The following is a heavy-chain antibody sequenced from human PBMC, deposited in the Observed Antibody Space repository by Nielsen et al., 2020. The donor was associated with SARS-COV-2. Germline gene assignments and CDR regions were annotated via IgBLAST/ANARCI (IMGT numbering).Heavy chain of an antibody. D-gene: IGHD2-2*01. Sequence: GESLKISCAASGFTFSSYAMSWVRQAPGKGLEWVSAISGSGGSTYYADSVKGRFTISRDNAKNSLYLQMNSLRAEDTAVYYCARLSPVVQFPSYWYFDLWGRGTLVTVSS. CDR2: ISGSGGST. J-gene: IGHJ2*01. V-gene: IGHV3-23*01. CDR1: GFTFSSYA. CDR3: ARLSPVVQFPSYWYFDL.